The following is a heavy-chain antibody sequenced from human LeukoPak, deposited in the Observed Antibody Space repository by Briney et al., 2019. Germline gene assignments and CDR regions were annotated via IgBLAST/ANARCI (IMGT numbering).Heavy chain of an antibody. V-gene: IGHV3-21*01. Sequence: GGSLRLSCAASGFTFSSYSMNWVRQAPGKGLEWVSSISSSSSYIYYADSVKGRFTISRDNAENSLYLQMNSLRAEDTAVYHCARASGYGDDGPYDYWGQGTLVTVSS. D-gene: IGHD4-17*01. CDR2: ISSSSSYI. CDR3: ARASGYGDDGPYDY. J-gene: IGHJ4*02. CDR1: GFTFSSYS.